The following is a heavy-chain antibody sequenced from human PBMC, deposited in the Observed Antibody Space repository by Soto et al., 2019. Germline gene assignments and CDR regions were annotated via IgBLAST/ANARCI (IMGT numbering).Heavy chain of an antibody. J-gene: IGHJ4*02. CDR1: GLSLNNYA. D-gene: IGHD2-15*01. Sequence: EVQILESGGDLVQPGGSLRLSCVVSGLSLNNYAIAWVRHAPGKGLECVSTIDVLDGAWYSDSVRGRLAISRDVSRNAVYLQMSSLRVEDTAIYFCSDWRAGGPVNLDHWGPGTRVTVSS. CDR3: SDWRAGGPVNLDH. CDR2: IDVLDGA. V-gene: IGHV3-23*01.